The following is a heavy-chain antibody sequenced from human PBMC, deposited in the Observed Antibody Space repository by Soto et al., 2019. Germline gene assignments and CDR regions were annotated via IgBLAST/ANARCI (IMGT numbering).Heavy chain of an antibody. J-gene: IGHJ6*02. CDR3: ARDQALSPMDV. CDR2: ISYDGSNK. Sequence: PGGSLRLSCAASGFTFSSYAMHWVRQAPGKGLEWVAVISYDGSNKYYADSVKGRFTISRDNSKNTLYLQMNSLRDEDTAVYYCARDQALSPMDVWGQGTTVTVSS. CDR1: GFTFSSYA. V-gene: IGHV3-30-3*01.